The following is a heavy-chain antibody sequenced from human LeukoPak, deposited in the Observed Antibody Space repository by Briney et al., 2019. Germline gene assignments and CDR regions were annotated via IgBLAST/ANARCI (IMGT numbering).Heavy chain of an antibody. CDR1: GGXISGSSFS. CDR3: ARHPASFNI. CDR2: VSYSGTT. Sequence: SETLSLTCTVSGGXISGSSFSWGWIRQPPGKGLEWIGSVSYSGTTSYNPSLKSRVTISVDTSKNHFSLKLSSVTAADTAVYYCARHPASFNIWGQGTMITVSS. J-gene: IGHJ3*02. V-gene: IGHV4-39*01.